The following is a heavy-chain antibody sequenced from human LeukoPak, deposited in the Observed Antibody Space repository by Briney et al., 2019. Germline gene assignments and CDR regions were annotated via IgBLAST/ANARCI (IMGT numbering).Heavy chain of an antibody. CDR1: GFTFNYYD. CDR2: IRTTRDT. D-gene: IGHD3-22*01. V-gene: IGHV3-13*04. CDR3: ARGVSYYYDNSGHPGWYFDL. Sequence: PGGSLRLSCAVSGFTFNYYDMHWVRQAPGKRLEWVSAIRTTRDTHYPDSVKGRSAMSREDAKNSVHLQINTLRAGDTAVYYCARGVSYYYDNSGHPGWYFDLWGRGTLLTVSS. J-gene: IGHJ2*01.